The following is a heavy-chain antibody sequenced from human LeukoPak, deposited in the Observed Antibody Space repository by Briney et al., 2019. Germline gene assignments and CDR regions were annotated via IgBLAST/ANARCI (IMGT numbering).Heavy chain of an antibody. Sequence: GESLKISCKASGNSITTYWIGWVRQKPGKGLEWMGLIFTGDSDTKYSPSFQGHVIISADKSISTAYLQWSSLKASDTAMYYCATYFAGAETFDIWGQGTMVTVSS. CDR1: GNSITTYW. CDR2: IFTGDSDT. J-gene: IGHJ3*02. CDR3: ATYFAGAETFDI. D-gene: IGHD3-16*01. V-gene: IGHV5-51*01.